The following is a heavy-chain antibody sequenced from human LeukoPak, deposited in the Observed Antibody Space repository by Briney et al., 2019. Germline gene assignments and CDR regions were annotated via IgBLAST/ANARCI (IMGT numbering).Heavy chain of an antibody. D-gene: IGHD3-10*01. Sequence: PSETLSLTCTVSGGSITTVFWSWIRQSAGKGLQWIGRIHPDGSTSYNPSLKSRVTMSIDTSKKQFSLKVSSVTAADTAVYYCAREGDYYGSSSYSPHMEVWGKGTTVTISS. CDR1: GGSITTVF. CDR2: IHPDGST. V-gene: IGHV4-4*07. CDR3: AREGDYYGSSSYSPHMEV. J-gene: IGHJ6*03.